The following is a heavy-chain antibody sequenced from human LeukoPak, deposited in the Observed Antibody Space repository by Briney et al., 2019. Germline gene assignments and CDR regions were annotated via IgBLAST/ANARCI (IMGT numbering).Heavy chain of an antibody. CDR1: GGSFSGYY. Sequence: PSETLSLTCAVYGGSFSGYYWSWIRQPPGKGLEWIGEINHSGSTNYNPSLKSRVTISVDTSKNQFSLKLSSVTAADTAVYYCARVRRYGDYRWGRATTGYYYYGMDVWGQGTTVTVSS. V-gene: IGHV4-34*01. J-gene: IGHJ6*02. D-gene: IGHD4-17*01. CDR2: INHSGST. CDR3: ARVRRYGDYRWGRATTGYYYYGMDV.